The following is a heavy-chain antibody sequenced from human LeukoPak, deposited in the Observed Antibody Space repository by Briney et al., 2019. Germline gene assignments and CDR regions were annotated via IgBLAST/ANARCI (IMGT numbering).Heavy chain of an antibody. V-gene: IGHV1-2*02. CDR3: ARDRRAPHYYDSRGGGLDS. CDR2: INPNSGGT. D-gene: IGHD3-22*01. J-gene: IGHJ4*02. CDR1: GYTFTGYY. Sequence: ASVKVSCTASGYTFTGYYMHWVRQAPGQGPEWMGWINPNSGGTNFAQKFQGRITMTRDTSISTAYMELSSLRSDDTAVYYCARDRRAPHYYDSRGGGLDSWGQGTLVTVSS.